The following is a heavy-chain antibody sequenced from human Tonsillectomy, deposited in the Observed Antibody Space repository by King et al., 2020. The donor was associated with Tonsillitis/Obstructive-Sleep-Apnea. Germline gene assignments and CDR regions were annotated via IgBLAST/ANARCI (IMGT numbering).Heavy chain of an antibody. CDR3: ARRSDYYDSSGYYPTAFDI. V-gene: IGHV4-59*08. CDR2: IYYSGST. Sequence: QLQESGPGLVKPSETLSLTCTVSGASISSYYWSWIRQPPGKGLEWIGYIYYSGSTNYNPSLKSRVTISVDTSNNQFSLKLSSVTAADTAVYYCARRSDYYDSSGYYPTAFDIWGPGTMVTVSS. J-gene: IGHJ3*02. CDR1: GASISSYY. D-gene: IGHD3-22*01.